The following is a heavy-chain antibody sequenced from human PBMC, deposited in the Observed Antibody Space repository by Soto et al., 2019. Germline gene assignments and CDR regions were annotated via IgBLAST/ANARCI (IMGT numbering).Heavy chain of an antibody. V-gene: IGHV3-48*01. Sequence: PGGSLRLSCAASGFTFSSYAMSWVRQAPGKGLEWVSYISSSSSTIYYADSVKGRFTISRDNAKNSLYLQMNSLRAEDTAVYYCASSGLWFGELWYGMDVWGQATTVTVSS. CDR3: ASSGLWFGELWYGMDV. CDR2: ISSSSSTI. J-gene: IGHJ6*02. CDR1: GFTFSSYA. D-gene: IGHD3-10*01.